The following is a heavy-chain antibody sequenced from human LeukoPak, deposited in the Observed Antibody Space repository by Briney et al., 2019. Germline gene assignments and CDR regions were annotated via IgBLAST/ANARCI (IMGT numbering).Heavy chain of an antibody. D-gene: IGHD3-22*01. V-gene: IGHV3-23*01. CDR3: AKGGSFYYDTSGYLY. J-gene: IGHJ4*02. CDR2: ISGSGGST. CDR1: GFTSSIYA. Sequence: GGSLRLSCAASGFTSSIYAMSWVRQAPGKGLEWVSAISGSGGSTYYADSVKGRFTISRDNSRNTLYLQMNSLRAEDTAVYYCAKGGSFYYDTSGYLYWGQGTLVTVSS.